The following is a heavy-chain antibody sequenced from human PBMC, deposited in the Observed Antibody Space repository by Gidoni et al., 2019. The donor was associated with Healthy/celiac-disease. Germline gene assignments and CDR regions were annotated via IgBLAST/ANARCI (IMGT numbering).Heavy chain of an antibody. V-gene: IGHV3-74*01. D-gene: IGHD3-10*01. J-gene: IGHJ6*02. CDR2: INSDGSST. CDR3: ARALRRQFGELLDAGDGMDV. Sequence: EVQLVESGGGLVQPGGSLRLSCAASGFTFSSSWMHWVRQAPGKGLVWVSRINSDGSSTSYADSVKGRFTISRDNAKNTLYLQMNSLRAEDTAVYYCARALRRQFGELLDAGDGMDVWGQGTTVTVSS. CDR1: GFTFSSSW.